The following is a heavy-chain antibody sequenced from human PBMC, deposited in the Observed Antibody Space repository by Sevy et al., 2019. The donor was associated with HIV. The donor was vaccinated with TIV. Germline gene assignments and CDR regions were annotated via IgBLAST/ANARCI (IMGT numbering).Heavy chain of an antibody. CDR1: GFTFDDYG. Sequence: GGSLRLSCAASGFTFDDYGMSWVRQVPGKGLEWVSSINWNGGSTSYTDFVKGRFTISRDNAKNSLFLQVNSLRAEDTALYYCAREKSCGGACYYFDYRGQGVLVTVSS. CDR3: AREKSCGGACYYFDY. V-gene: IGHV3-20*04. J-gene: IGHJ4*02. CDR2: INWNGGST. D-gene: IGHD2-21*02.